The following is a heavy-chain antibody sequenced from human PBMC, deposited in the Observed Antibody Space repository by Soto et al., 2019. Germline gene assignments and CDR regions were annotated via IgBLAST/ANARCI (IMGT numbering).Heavy chain of an antibody. D-gene: IGHD3-10*01. CDR3: ARRLNLGSFDH. CDR1: GVSLTGYH. CDR2: VYHSGGV. J-gene: IGHJ5*02. Sequence: SETLSLTCNVSGVSLTGYHWNWIRQPPGKTLEWIGFVYHSGGVSYNPSLKGRASISVDRSKNQFPLRLSSVTASDTAVYYCARRLNLGSFDHWGQGTLVTVSS. V-gene: IGHV4-59*01.